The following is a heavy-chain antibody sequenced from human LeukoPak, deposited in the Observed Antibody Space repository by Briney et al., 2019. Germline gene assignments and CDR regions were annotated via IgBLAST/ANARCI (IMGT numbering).Heavy chain of an antibody. Sequence: PGGSLRLSCAASGFTFSSYSMNWVRQAPGKGLEWVSSISSSSSYIYYADSVKGRFTISRDSAKNSLYLQMNSLRAEDTAVYYCARDACSSTSCCVDYWGQGTLVTVSS. CDR1: GFTFSSYS. V-gene: IGHV3-21*01. J-gene: IGHJ4*02. CDR2: ISSSSSYI. CDR3: ARDACSSTSCCVDY. D-gene: IGHD2-2*01.